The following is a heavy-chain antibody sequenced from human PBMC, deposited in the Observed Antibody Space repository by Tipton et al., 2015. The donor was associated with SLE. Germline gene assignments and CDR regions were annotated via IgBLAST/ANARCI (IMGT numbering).Heavy chain of an antibody. Sequence: TLSLTCTVSGGSISSYYWSWVRQPPGKGLEWIGYIYNSGSTNYNPSLKSRVTISVDTSKNQFSLKLSSVTAADTAVYYCARFGPLYCSSPSCLNWFDPWGQGTLVTVSS. CDR2: IYNSGST. D-gene: IGHD2-2*01. CDR3: ARFGPLYCSSPSCLNWFDP. J-gene: IGHJ5*02. V-gene: IGHV4-59*01. CDR1: GGSISSYY.